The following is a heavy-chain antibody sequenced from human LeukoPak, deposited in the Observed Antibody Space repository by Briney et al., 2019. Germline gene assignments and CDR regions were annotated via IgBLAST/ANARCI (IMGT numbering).Heavy chain of an antibody. J-gene: IGHJ5*02. CDR3: VAQPIAAAGTFDP. V-gene: IGHV4-30-4*03. Sequence: PSETLSLTCTVSGGSISSGDYYWSWIRQPPGKGLEWIGYIYYSGSTYYNPSLKSRVTISVDTSKNQFSLKVSSVTAADTAVYYGVAQPIAAAGTFDPWGQGTLVTVSS. CDR2: IYYSGST. CDR1: GGSISSGDYY. D-gene: IGHD6-13*01.